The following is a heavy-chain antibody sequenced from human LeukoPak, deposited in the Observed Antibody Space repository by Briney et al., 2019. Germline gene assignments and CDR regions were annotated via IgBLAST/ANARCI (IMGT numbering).Heavy chain of an antibody. J-gene: IGHJ4*02. Sequence: PGGSLRLSCVASGFTFRNYWMTWVRQAPGKGLEWVANIKQDGSDKYYVDSVKGRFTISRYNARNSLYLEMNSLRDEDTGIYYCVRDPDALDFWGQGTPVTVSS. V-gene: IGHV3-7*01. CDR3: VRDPDALDF. CDR1: GFTFRNYW. CDR2: IKQDGSDK.